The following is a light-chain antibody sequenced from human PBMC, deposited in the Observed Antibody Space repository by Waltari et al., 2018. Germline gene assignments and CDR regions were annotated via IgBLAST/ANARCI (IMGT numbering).Light chain of an antibody. Sequence: SYELTQPPSLSVSPAQTPRITCSGDALPKQYAYWYQQKPGQAPVLVIYKDSERPSGIPERFSGSSSGTTVTLTISGVQAEDEADYYCQSADSSGTYVVFGGGTKLTVL. J-gene: IGLJ2*01. V-gene: IGLV3-25*03. CDR2: KDS. CDR1: ALPKQY. CDR3: QSADSSGTYVV.